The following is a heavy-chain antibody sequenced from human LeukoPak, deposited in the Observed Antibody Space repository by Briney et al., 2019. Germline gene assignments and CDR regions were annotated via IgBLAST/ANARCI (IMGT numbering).Heavy chain of an antibody. CDR1: GGSISSYY. D-gene: IGHD5-24*01. J-gene: IGHJ4*02. Sequence: SETLSLTCTVSGGSISSYYWSWIRQPPGKGLEWIGYIYYSGSTNYNPSLKSRVTISVDTSKNQFSLKLSSVTAADTAVYYCAHMATTESWGQGTLVTVSS. CDR2: IYYSGST. V-gene: IGHV4-59*01. CDR3: AHMATTES.